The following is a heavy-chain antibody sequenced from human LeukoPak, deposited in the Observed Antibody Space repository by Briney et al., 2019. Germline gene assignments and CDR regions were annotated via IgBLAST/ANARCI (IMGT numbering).Heavy chain of an antibody. CDR2: TYHSGST. CDR3: ARVFYSSSGPRSDY. Sequence: SETLSLTCAVSGGSISSSNWWSWVRQPPGKGLEWIGETYHSGSTNYNPSLKSRVTISVDKSKNQFSLKLSSVTAADTAVYYCARVFYSSSGPRSDYWGQGTLVTVSS. D-gene: IGHD6-13*01. V-gene: IGHV4-4*02. CDR1: GGSISSSNW. J-gene: IGHJ4*02.